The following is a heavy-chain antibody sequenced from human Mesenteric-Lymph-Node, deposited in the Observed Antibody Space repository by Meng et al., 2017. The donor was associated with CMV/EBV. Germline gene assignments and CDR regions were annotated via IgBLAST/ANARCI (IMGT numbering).Heavy chain of an antibody. CDR2: ISWNSGGI. Sequence: SLKISCAASGFTLSSYTMNWVRQVPGKGLEWVSGISWNSGGIAYADFVKGRFTISRDNARNSLYLQMNSLRPEDTALYYCARDNDYYYFFDYWGQGTLVTVSS. J-gene: IGHJ4*02. CDR3: ARDNDYYYFFDY. D-gene: IGHD3-22*01. CDR1: GFTLSSYT. V-gene: IGHV3-9*01.